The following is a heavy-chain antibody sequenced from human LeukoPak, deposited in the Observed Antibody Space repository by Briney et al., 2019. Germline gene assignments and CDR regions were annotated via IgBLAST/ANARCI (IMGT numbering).Heavy chain of an antibody. CDR3: ARVAEYDMSDAFDI. D-gene: IGHD3-9*01. V-gene: IGHV1-69*13. Sequence: SVKVSCKASGGTFSIYAISWVRQAPGQGLEWMGGIIPIFGTANYAQKFQGRVTITADESTSTAYMELSSLRSEDTAVYYCARVAEYDMSDAFDIWGQGTMVTVSS. J-gene: IGHJ3*02. CDR2: IIPIFGTA. CDR1: GGTFSIYA.